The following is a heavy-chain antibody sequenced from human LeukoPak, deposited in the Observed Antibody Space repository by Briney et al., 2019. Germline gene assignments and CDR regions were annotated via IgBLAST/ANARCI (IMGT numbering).Heavy chain of an antibody. CDR1: GFTFSSYS. D-gene: IGHD5-18*01. J-gene: IGHJ4*02. V-gene: IGHV3-66*01. CDR2: IHNDDNT. CDR3: ARGDTAMGTY. Sequence: GGSLRLSCAASGFTFSSYSMSWVRQAPGKGLECVSVIHNDDNTYYADSVRGRYTISRDYSKNTLYLQINSLRAEDTAVYYCARGDTAMGTYWGQGTLVSVSS.